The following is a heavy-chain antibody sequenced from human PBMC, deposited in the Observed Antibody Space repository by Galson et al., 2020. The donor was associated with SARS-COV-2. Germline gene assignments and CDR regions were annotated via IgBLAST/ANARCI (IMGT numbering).Heavy chain of an antibody. CDR2: IYYSGST. CDR1: GGSISSSSYY. D-gene: IGHD3-9*01. Sequence: SETLSLTCTVSGGSISSSSYYWGWIRQPPGKGLEWIGGIYYSGSTYYNPSLKSRVTISVDTSKNQFSLKLSSVTAADTAVYYCARHTDLLSSHGNWVDAWGQGTLVTVSS. J-gene: IGHJ5*02. V-gene: IGHV4-39*01. CDR3: ARHTDLLSSHGNWVDA.